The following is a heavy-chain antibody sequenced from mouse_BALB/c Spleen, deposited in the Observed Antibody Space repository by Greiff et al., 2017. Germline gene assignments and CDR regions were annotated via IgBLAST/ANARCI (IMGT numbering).Heavy chain of an antibody. CDR2: IDPANGNT. D-gene: IGHD2-14*01. J-gene: IGHJ4*01. Sequence: EVQLQQSGAELVKPGASVKLSCTASGFNIKDTYMHWVKQRPEQGLEWIGRIDPANGNTKYDPKFQGKATITADTSSNTAYLQLSSLTSEDTAVYYCARSGAYYRYDGPYYYAMDYWGQGTSVTVSS. CDR3: ARSGAYYRYDGPYYYAMDY. V-gene: IGHV14-3*02. CDR1: GFNIKDTY.